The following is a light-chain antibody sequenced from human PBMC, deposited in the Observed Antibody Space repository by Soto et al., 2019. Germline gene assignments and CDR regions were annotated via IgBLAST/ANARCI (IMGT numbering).Light chain of an antibody. J-gene: IGLJ2*01. CDR3: CSYAGSYSLI. Sequence: QSALTQPRSVSGSPGLSVAISCTGTSSDVGAYHYVSWYQHHPGKAPKLMIYDINKRPSGVPDRFSGSKSGNTASLTISGLQAGDEADYYCCSYAGSYSLIFGGGTKLTVL. CDR2: DIN. CDR1: SSDVGAYHY. V-gene: IGLV2-11*01.